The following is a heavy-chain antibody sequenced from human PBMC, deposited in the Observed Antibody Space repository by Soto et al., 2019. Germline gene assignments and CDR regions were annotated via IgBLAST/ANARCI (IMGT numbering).Heavy chain of an antibody. V-gene: IGHV1-69*08. D-gene: IGHD6-19*01. CDR1: GGTFSSYT. J-gene: IGHJ4*02. CDR2: LIPILGIA. CDR3: ARDLAVAGTNY. Sequence: QVQLVQSGAEVKKPGSSVKVSCKASGGTFSSYTISWVRQAPGQGLEWMGRLIPILGIANYAQKFQGRVTITPDKSTSTAYMELSSLSSEDTAVYYGARDLAVAGTNYWGQGTLVTVSS.